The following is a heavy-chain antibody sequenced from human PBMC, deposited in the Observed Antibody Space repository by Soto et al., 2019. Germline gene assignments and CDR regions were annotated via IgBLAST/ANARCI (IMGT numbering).Heavy chain of an antibody. CDR2: IHYSGSA. J-gene: IGHJ5*02. CDR3: ARGVGGSGLNWFDP. V-gene: IGHV4-59*12. Sequence: PSETLSLTCTFSGTSIIGNYWTWIRQSPERGLEWIGYIHYSGSANYNPSLNSRLTMSVDRSKSQFSMKLASVTGADTAVYYCARGVGGSGLNWFDPWGQGTLVTVSS. D-gene: IGHD6-19*01. CDR1: GTSIIGNY.